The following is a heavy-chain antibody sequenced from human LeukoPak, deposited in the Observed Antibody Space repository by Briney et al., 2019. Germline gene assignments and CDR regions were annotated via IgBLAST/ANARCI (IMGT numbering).Heavy chain of an antibody. CDR2: VTPDSGVT. CDR1: EYSFTDHY. V-gene: IGHV1-2*02. Sequence: ASVKVSCKASEYSFTDHYLHWVRQAPGQGLEWMGWVTPDSGVTNYAQKFQGRVTMTWDTSISTAYMELSSLRSDDTAVYYCTSDTYYYDSTGLGHWFDPWGQGTLVTVSS. CDR3: TSDTYYYDSTGLGHWFDP. J-gene: IGHJ5*02. D-gene: IGHD3-22*01.